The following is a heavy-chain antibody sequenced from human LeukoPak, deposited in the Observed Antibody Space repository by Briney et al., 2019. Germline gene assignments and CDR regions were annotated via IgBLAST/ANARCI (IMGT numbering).Heavy chain of an antibody. CDR1: GGSFSGYY. D-gene: IGHD6-13*01. CDR3: ATKYSSSWYEPRDY. V-gene: IGHV4-34*01. J-gene: IGHJ4*02. CDR2: INHSGST. Sequence: PSETLSLTCAVYGGSFSGYYWSWIRQPPGKGLEWIGEINHSGSTNYNPSLKSRVTISVDTSKNQFSLKLSSVTAADTAVYYCATKYSSSWYEPRDYWGQGPLVTVSS.